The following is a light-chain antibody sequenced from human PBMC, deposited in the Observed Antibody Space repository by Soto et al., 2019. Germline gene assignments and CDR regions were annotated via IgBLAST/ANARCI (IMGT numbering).Light chain of an antibody. V-gene: IGKV1-39*01. J-gene: IGKJ4*01. CDR1: QSISSY. CDR2: AAS. Sequence: DIQMTQSPSSLSASVGDRVTNTCRASQSISSYLNWFQQKPGKAPKLLIYAASSLQSGVPSRFSGSGSGTDFTLTIISLQPEDFATYYCQQSLSTPLTFGGGTRVEIK. CDR3: QQSLSTPLT.